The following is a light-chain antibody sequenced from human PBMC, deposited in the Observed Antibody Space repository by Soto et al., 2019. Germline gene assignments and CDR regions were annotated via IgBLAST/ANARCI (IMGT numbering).Light chain of an antibody. J-gene: IGKJ4*01. V-gene: IGKV1-33*01. CDR2: DAS. CDR3: QQYDNLPLT. Sequence: DLHMTQSPSTLSAAVGDSVTITCRASQSISSWLAWYQQKPGKAPKLLIYDASNLETGVPSRFSGSGSGTDFTFTISSLQPEDIATYYCQQYDNLPLTFGGGTKVDIK. CDR1: QSISSW.